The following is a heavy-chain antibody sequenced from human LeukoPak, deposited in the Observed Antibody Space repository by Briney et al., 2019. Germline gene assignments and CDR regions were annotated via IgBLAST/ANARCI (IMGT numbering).Heavy chain of an antibody. CDR1: GFTFGNYW. J-gene: IGHJ4*02. Sequence: GGSLRLSCTASGFTFGNYWMHWVRQAPGKGLVWVSSINTDGSATSSADSVKGRFTISRHSAQNTVYLQMNSLTVEDTGVYYCTGDALLEYCTGNDCYHTDFWGQGILVTVSS. D-gene: IGHD2-8*02. CDR3: TGDALLEYCTGNDCYHTDF. V-gene: IGHV3-74*01. CDR2: INTDGSAT.